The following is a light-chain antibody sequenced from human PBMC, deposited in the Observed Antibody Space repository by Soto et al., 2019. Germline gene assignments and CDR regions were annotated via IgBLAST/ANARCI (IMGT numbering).Light chain of an antibody. CDR3: QQYDSSSHN. CDR1: QSISNW. Sequence: DIQMTQSPSTLSASVGDRVTLTCRASQSISNWLAWYQQKPGKAPNLVIYKSSSLKRVVPLRFSGSVSGTEFMLAISKLQPDDFATYYCQQYDSSSHNFGQGTKLEI. V-gene: IGKV1-5*03. CDR2: KSS. J-gene: IGKJ2*01.